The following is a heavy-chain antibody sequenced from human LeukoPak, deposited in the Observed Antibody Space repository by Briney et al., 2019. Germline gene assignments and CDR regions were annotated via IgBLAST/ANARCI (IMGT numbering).Heavy chain of an antibody. D-gene: IGHD1-26*01. Sequence: ASVKVSCKSSGYTFTIYDISWVRQAPGQGLEWMGWISAYNGNTNYAQKLQGRVTMTTGTSTSTAYMELRSLRSDDTAVYYCARTVGATSYYYYYMDVWGKGTTVTISS. CDR3: ARTVGATSYYYYYMDV. J-gene: IGHJ6*03. V-gene: IGHV1-18*01. CDR1: GYTFTIYD. CDR2: ISAYNGNT.